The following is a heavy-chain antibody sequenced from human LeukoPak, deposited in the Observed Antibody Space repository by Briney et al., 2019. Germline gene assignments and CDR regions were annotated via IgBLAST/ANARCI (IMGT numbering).Heavy chain of an antibody. J-gene: IGHJ4*02. V-gene: IGHV3-23*01. CDR1: GFTFSTYS. Sequence: GGSLRLSCAASGFTFSTYSMTWVRQGPGKGLEWVSSIYPNGGSTFYADSVKGRFTISRDNSKNTLYLQMSSLRTEVTAIYYCAKDVVPDSGWDLDYWGQGTLVTVSS. CDR3: AKDVVPDSGWDLDY. D-gene: IGHD6-19*01. CDR2: IYPNGGST.